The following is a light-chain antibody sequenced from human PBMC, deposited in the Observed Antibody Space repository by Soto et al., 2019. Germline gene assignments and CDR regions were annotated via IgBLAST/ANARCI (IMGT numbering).Light chain of an antibody. J-gene: IGLJ3*02. CDR1: SGSVSTSYY. CDR3: VLYMGSGISV. CDR2: NTN. V-gene: IGLV8-61*01. Sequence: QTVVTQEPSFSVSPGRPVTLTCGLSSGSVSTSYYPSWYQQTPVQAPRTLIYNTNTRSSGVPDRFSGSILGNKAALTITGAQADDESDYYCVLYMGSGISVFGGGTKVTVL.